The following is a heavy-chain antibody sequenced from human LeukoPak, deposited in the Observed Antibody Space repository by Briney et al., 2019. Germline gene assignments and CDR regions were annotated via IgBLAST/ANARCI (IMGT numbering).Heavy chain of an antibody. CDR1: GGSFSGYY. CDR2: INHSGST. V-gene: IGHV4-34*01. Sequence: ASETLSLTCAVYGGSFSGYYWSWIRQPPGKGLEWIGEINHSGSTNYNPSLKSRVTISVDTSKNQFSLKLSSVTAADTAVYYCAGNVDTAMAEQEDADYWGQGTLVTVSS. D-gene: IGHD5-18*01. CDR3: AGNVDTAMAEQEDADY. J-gene: IGHJ4*02.